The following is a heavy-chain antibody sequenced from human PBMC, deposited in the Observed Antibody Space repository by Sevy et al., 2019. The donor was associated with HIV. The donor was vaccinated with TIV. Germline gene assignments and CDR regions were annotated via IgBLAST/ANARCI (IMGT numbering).Heavy chain of an antibody. J-gene: IGHJ5*02. CDR1: GFTFSSYS. Sequence: GGSLRLSCAASGFTFSSYSMNWVRQAPGKGLEWVSSISSSSSYIYYADSVKGRFTISRDNAKNTLYLQMNSLRAEDTAVYYCARDCLSSSWYGVLDPWGQGTLVTVSS. CDR3: ARDCLSSSWYGVLDP. CDR2: ISSSSSYI. D-gene: IGHD6-13*01. V-gene: IGHV3-21*04.